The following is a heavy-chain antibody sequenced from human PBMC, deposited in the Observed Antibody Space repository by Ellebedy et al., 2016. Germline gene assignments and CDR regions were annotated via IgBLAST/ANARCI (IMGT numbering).Heavy chain of an antibody. Sequence: GESLKISCAASGFTFNSYAMSWVRQAPGKGLEWVSTISGRGDSTYYADSVRGRLTISRDNSKNTLYLQVNSLRAEDTAVYYCAKDRRERGDTTKWYFDLWGRGTLITVSS. CDR3: AKDRRERGDTTKWYFDL. J-gene: IGHJ2*01. D-gene: IGHD1-1*01. CDR2: ISGRGDST. CDR1: GFTFNSYA. V-gene: IGHV3-23*01.